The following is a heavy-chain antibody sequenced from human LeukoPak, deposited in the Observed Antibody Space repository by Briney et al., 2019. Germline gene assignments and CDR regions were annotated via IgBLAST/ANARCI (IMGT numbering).Heavy chain of an antibody. V-gene: IGHV3-7*01. Sequence: SGGSLRLSCAASGFSFSDYWMDWARQSPGKGMEWVANINQDGSEGYYADSVKGRFTISRDNAKNSLYLQMTKLRAEDTAVYYCSRSLDYWGQGALVTVSS. CDR3: SRSLDY. J-gene: IGHJ4*02. CDR1: GFSFSDYW. CDR2: INQDGSEG.